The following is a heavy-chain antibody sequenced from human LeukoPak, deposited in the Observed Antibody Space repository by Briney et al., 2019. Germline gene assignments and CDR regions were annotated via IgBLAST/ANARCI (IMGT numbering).Heavy chain of an antibody. Sequence: GGSLRLSCAASGFTFSSYWMSWVRQAPGKGLEWVANIKQDGSEKYYADSVKGRFTISRDNAKNSLYLQMNSLRAEDTAVYYCARWEYSSSLGYYYYYMDVWGKGTTVTVSS. CDR3: ARWEYSSSLGYYYYYMDV. J-gene: IGHJ6*03. CDR2: IKQDGSEK. V-gene: IGHV3-7*01. CDR1: GFTFSSYW. D-gene: IGHD6-6*01.